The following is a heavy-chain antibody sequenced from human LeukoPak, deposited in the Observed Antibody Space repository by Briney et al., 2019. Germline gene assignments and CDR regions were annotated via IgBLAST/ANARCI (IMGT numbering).Heavy chain of an antibody. Sequence: NTGGSLSLSCAASGFTFSDYYMTWIRQAPGKGLEWVSYISSSGTTIYYADSVKGRFTISRDNAENSLYLQMNSLRAEDTAVYYCARDGYDFWSGYYYFDYWGQGTLVTVSS. CDR2: ISSSGTTI. J-gene: IGHJ4*02. D-gene: IGHD3-3*01. V-gene: IGHV3-11*04. CDR1: GFTFSDYY. CDR3: ARDGYDFWSGYYYFDY.